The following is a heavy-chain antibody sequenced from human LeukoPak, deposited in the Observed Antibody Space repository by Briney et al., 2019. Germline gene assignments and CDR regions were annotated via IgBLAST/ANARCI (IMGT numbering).Heavy chain of an antibody. Sequence: SVKVSCKASGGTFSSYAISWVRQAPGQGLEWMGRIIHIFGTANYAHKFQGSVTITTEKSTSTAYMELGSLRSEDTAVYYCAKTQSGYDFWRGSTFDYWGQGTLVTVSS. CDR3: AKTQSGYDFWRGSTFDY. CDR2: IIHIFGTA. J-gene: IGHJ4*02. D-gene: IGHD3-3*01. CDR1: GGTFSSYA. V-gene: IGHV1-69*05.